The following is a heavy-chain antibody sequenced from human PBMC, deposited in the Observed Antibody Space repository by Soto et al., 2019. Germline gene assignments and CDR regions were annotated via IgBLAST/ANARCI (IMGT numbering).Heavy chain of an antibody. Sequence: QVQLVESGGGVVQPGRSLRLSCAASGFTFSSYGMHWVRQAPGKGLEWVAVISYDGSNKYYADSVKGRFTISRDNSKNTLYLQMNSLRAEDTAVYYCAILWGVWHIVLVPASLYPVFDYWGQGTLVTVSS. CDR1: GFTFSSYG. CDR2: ISYDGSNK. V-gene: IGHV3-30*03. CDR3: AILWGVWHIVLVPASLYPVFDY. D-gene: IGHD2-2*01. J-gene: IGHJ4*02.